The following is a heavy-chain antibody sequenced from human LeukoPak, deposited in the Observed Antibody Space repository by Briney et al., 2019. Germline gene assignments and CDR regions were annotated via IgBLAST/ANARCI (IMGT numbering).Heavy chain of an antibody. V-gene: IGHV4-38-2*02. D-gene: IGHD3-16*01. CDR3: AKRKGVWGNYFDP. CDR2: NYHGGSS. J-gene: IGHJ5*02. Sequence: SETLSLTCTVSGFSLSSGYYWGWIRQSPGKGLEWIGSNYHGGSSHYNPSLKSRLTIFVDTSKNQFSLRLNSVTAADTALYYCAKRKGVWGNYFDPWGQGILVTVSS. CDR1: GFSLSSGYY.